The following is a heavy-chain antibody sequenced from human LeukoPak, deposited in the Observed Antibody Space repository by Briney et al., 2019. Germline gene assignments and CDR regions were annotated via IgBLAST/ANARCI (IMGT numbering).Heavy chain of an antibody. CDR3: ASGNYDSSGWDAFDI. CDR2: IKQDGTEK. D-gene: IGHD3-22*01. Sequence: GGSLRLSCAASGLTFSSYWMSWVRQAPGKGLEWVANIKQDGTEKYYVDSVKGRFTISRDNAKNSLYLQMNSLRAEDTAVYYCASGNYDSSGWDAFDIWGQGTMVSVSS. V-gene: IGHV3-7*01. J-gene: IGHJ3*02. CDR1: GLTFSSYW.